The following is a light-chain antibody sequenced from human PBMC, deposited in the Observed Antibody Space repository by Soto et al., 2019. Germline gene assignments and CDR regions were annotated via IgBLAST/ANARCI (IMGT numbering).Light chain of an antibody. CDR3: AAWGDRLYAWA. Sequence: QSVLTQPPSASGTPGQRVTISCSGSSSNIGRNTVKWYRQLPGTAPKLLIGSSDQRPSGVPDRFSGSRSGTSASLAISGLQFGDGADEFCAAWGDRLYAWAFGGGTKLTVL. CDR1: SSNIGRNT. J-gene: IGLJ3*02. V-gene: IGLV1-44*01. CDR2: SSD.